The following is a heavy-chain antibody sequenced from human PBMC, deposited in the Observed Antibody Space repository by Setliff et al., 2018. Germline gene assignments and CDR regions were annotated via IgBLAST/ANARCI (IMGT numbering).Heavy chain of an antibody. CDR2: INYLGNT. D-gene: IGHD3-9*01. Sequence: SETLSLTCAVYGGSFSDSYWSWIRQPPGKGLEWIGDINYLGNTNYNPSLKTRVTISVDTSKNQSSLKLVSMTAEDTAVYYCACPDILTGLYDYWGQGTLVTVSS. V-gene: IGHV4-34*01. CDR1: GGSFSDSY. J-gene: IGHJ4*02. CDR3: ACPDILTGLYDY.